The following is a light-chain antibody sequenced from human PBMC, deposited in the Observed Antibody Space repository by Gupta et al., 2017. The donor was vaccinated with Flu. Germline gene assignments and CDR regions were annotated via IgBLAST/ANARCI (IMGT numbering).Light chain of an antibody. CDR2: KAS. Sequence: VGDRVTITCRASQSINNWLAWYQVRPGRAPKLLIYKASNLESGVPSRFSGSESGTAFTLTISSLQPDDSGTYYCQQHLTYPLTFGGGTRVDIK. J-gene: IGKJ4*01. V-gene: IGKV1-5*03. CDR1: QSINNW. CDR3: QQHLTYPLT.